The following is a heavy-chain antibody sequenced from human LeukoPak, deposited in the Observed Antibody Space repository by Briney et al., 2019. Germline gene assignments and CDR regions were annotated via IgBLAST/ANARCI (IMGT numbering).Heavy chain of an antibody. CDR2: VNHSGST. CDR3: AKGPRVTAAGHFDY. V-gene: IGHV4-34*01. J-gene: IGHJ4*02. Sequence: PSETLSLTCAVYGGSFSGYYWSWIRQPPGKGLEWIGEVNHSGSTNYNPSLKSRASTSVDTSKNQFSLKLNSVTAADTAVYYCAKGPRVTAAGHFDYWGQGTLVTVSS. CDR1: GGSFSGYY. D-gene: IGHD6-13*01.